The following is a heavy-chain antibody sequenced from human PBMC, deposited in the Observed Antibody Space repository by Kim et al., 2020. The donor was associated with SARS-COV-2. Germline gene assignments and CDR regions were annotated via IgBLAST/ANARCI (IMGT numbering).Heavy chain of an antibody. CDR1: GGSISSGGYY. Sequence: SETLSLTCTVSGGSISSGGYYWSWIRQHPGKGLEWIGYIYYSGSTYYNPSLKSRVTISVDTSKNQFSLKLSSVTAADTAVYYCARGIAAAGTGWVDPWGQGTLVTVSS. D-gene: IGHD6-13*01. J-gene: IGHJ5*02. CDR3: ARGIAAAGTGWVDP. V-gene: IGHV4-31*03. CDR2: IYYSGST.